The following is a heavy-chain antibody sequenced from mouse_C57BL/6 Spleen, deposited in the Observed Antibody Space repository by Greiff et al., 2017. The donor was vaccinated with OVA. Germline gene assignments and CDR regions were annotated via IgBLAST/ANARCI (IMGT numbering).Heavy chain of an antibody. Sequence: VKLMESGAELVKPGASVKMSCKASGYTFTTYPIEWMKQNHGKSLEWIGNFHPYNDDTKYNEKFKGKATLTVEKSSSTVYLELSRLTSDDSAVYYCAKGDDRGYFDVWGTGTTVTVSS. CDR1: GYTFTTYP. J-gene: IGHJ1*03. CDR2: FHPYNDDT. V-gene: IGHV1-47*01. CDR3: AKGDDRGYFDV. D-gene: IGHD2-14*01.